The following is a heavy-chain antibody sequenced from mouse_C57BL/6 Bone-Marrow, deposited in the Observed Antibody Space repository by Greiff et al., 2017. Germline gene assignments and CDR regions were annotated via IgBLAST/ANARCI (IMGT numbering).Heavy chain of an antibody. D-gene: IGHD2-4*01. V-gene: IGHV2-9*01. CDR1: GFSLTSYG. CDR2: IWGGGST. J-gene: IGHJ4*01. Sequence: VKLMESGPGLVAPSQSLSITCTVSGFSLTSYGVDWVSQPSGKGLEWLGVIWGGGSTNYNSALMSRLSSSIYNSKSQVFLKMNSLQTDDTAMYYCAKHLAFNYDWMDYWGQGTSVTVSS. CDR3: AKHLAFNYDWMDY.